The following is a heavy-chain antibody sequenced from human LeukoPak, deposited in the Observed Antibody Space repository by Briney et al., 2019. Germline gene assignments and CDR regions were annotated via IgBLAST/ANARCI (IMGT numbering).Heavy chain of an antibody. CDR1: GFTFSSYS. CDR3: TRGNFDWLRYDY. Sequence: PGGSLRLSCAASGFTFSSYSMNWVRQAPGKGLEWVSSISSTSYYIYYADSVKGRFTISRDNAKNSLYLEMNSLRGEDTAVYYCTRGNFDWLRYDYWGQGTLVTVSS. J-gene: IGHJ4*02. CDR2: ISSTSYYI. V-gene: IGHV3-21*01. D-gene: IGHD3-9*01.